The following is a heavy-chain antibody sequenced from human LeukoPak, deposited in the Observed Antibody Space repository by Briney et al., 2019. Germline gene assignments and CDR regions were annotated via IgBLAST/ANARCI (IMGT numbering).Heavy chain of an antibody. J-gene: IGHJ3*02. D-gene: IGHD5-24*01. CDR1: GYSFTSYW. CDR2: IYPGDSDT. Sequence: GESLKISCKGSGYSFTSYWIGWVRQMPGKGLEWMGIIYPGDSDTRYSPSFQGQVTISADKSISTAYLQWSSLKASDPAMYYCASRGGGARGWLQFVPPGAFDIWGQGTMVTVSS. V-gene: IGHV5-51*01. CDR3: ASRGGGARGWLQFVPPGAFDI.